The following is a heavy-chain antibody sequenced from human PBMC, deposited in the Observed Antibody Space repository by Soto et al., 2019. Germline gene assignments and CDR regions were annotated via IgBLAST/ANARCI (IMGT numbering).Heavy chain of an antibody. J-gene: IGHJ6*02. CDR1: GGSISSYY. Sequence: PSETLSLTCTVSGGSISSYYWSWIRQPPGKGLEWIGYIYYSGSTNYNPSLKSRVTISVDTSKNQFSLKLSSVTAADTAVYYCARGSGIAAACQTKILRLYYYYGMDVWGQGTTVTVSS. CDR3: ARGSGIAAACQTKILRLYYYYGMDV. D-gene: IGHD6-13*01. CDR2: IYYSGST. V-gene: IGHV4-59*01.